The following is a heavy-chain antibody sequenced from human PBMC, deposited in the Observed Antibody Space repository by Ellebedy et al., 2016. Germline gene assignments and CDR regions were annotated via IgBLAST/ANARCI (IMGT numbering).Heavy chain of an antibody. CDR1: GSTFISYY. J-gene: IGHJ5*02. Sequence: ASVKVSCXASGSTFISYYIHWVRQAPGHGLEWMGWINPNNGDTTYAQKFQGRVTMTRDRSISTAFMELSGLTSDDTAVYYCARDSGGVDRYCSGDICYRNWLNPWGQGILVTVSS. V-gene: IGHV1-2*02. CDR2: INPNNGDT. CDR3: ARDSGGVDRYCSGDICYRNWLNP. D-gene: IGHD2-15*01.